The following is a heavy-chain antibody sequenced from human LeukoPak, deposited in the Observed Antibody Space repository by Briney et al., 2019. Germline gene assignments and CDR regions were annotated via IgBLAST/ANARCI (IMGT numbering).Heavy chain of an antibody. D-gene: IGHD3-22*01. Sequence: GGSLRLSCAASGFTFSNAWMSWVRQAPGKGLEWVGLIKSKTDGGTTDYAAPVKGRFTISRDDSKNTLYLQMNSLKTEDTAVYYCTTEYYYDSSGFYFDYWGQGTLVTVSS. V-gene: IGHV3-15*01. CDR2: IKSKTDGGTT. J-gene: IGHJ4*02. CDR3: TTEYYYDSSGFYFDY. CDR1: GFTFSNAW.